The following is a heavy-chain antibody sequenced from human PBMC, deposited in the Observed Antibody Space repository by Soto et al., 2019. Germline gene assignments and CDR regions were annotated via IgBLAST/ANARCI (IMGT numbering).Heavy chain of an antibody. CDR3: ARHCESRGYYHPRLWDFAY. J-gene: IGHJ4*02. V-gene: IGHV4-39*01. D-gene: IGHD3-22*01. CDR2: IYYSGSP. Sequence: RADTLSLTCTVSGGSISSSSHYWGWIRQPPGQGLEWIGTIYYSGSPYYSPSLKSRVTISVDSSKNQFSLKLSSVTAADTAVYYCARHCESRGYYHPRLWDFAYWGQGALVTLAS. CDR1: GGSISSSSHY.